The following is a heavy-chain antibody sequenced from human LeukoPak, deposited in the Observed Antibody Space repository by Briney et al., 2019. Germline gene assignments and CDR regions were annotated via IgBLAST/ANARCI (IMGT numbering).Heavy chain of an antibody. V-gene: IGHV4-4*07. CDR1: GGSISSYY. CDR3: ARDLSGSLYFDY. D-gene: IGHD3-10*01. CDR2: LYPSGSS. Sequence: PTETLSLTCTVSGGSISSYYWSWIRQPAGKGLEWIGRLYPSGSSDQNPSLKSRVSISVGTSSNQFSLRVTSVTAADTATYYCARDLSGSLYFDYWGQGILVTVSA. J-gene: IGHJ4*02.